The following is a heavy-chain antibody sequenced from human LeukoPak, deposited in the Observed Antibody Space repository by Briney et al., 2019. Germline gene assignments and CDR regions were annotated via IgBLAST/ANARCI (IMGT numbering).Heavy chain of an antibody. CDR1: GGSISSNSFY. Sequence: SETLSLTCTASGGSISSNSFYWGWLRQPPGMGLEWIGTIYFSGSSYYNPSLKSRVTLSVDTYKTQFSLKVTSVAADDAAEYYCARYESSAYGIDVGGRGTLVTVSA. CDR3: ARYESSAYGIDV. J-gene: IGHJ2*01. CDR2: IYFSGSS. V-gene: IGHV4-39*01. D-gene: IGHD3-22*01.